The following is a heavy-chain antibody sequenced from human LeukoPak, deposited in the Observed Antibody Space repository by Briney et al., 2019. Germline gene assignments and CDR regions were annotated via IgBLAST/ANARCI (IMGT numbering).Heavy chain of an antibody. CDR3: ARGTSFDY. J-gene: IGHJ4*02. Sequence: GGSLRLSCAASGFTFSSYAMHWVRQAPGKGLEWVAVISYDGSNKYYADSAKGRFTISRDNSKNTLYLQMNSLRAEDTAVYYCARGTSFDYWGQGTLVTVSS. D-gene: IGHD1-7*01. CDR2: ISYDGSNK. CDR1: GFTFSSYA. V-gene: IGHV3-30-3*01.